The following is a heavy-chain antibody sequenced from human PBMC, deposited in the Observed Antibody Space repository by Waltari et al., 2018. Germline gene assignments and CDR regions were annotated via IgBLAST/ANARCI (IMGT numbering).Heavy chain of an antibody. CDR3: LNYDFDS. CDR2: INNDGSII. Sequence: DVQVVESGGGLVRSGGSMRLSCKGSGVTFSNYFSHGVRQPPGKGPVWVARINNDGSIINYADSVKGRFTISRDNAKSTVYLQMNNLRGEDTALYYCLNYDFDSWGQGTLVTVSS. CDR1: GVTFSNYF. D-gene: IGHD1-7*01. J-gene: IGHJ4*02. V-gene: IGHV3-74*01.